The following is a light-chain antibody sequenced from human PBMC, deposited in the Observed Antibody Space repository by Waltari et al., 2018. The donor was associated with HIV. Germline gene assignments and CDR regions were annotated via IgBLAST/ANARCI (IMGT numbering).Light chain of an antibody. J-gene: IGLJ2*01. CDR3: QSYDSSLTGSV. CDR1: SSNIGAGYD. V-gene: IGLV1-40*01. Sequence: QSVLTQPPSVSGAPGQRVTISCTGSSSNIGAGYDVHWYQQVPGTAPKLLIYGNNKRPSGVPDRVSASKSGASPSLSITGLQAEDEADYYCQSYDSSLTGSVFGGGTKLTVL. CDR2: GNN.